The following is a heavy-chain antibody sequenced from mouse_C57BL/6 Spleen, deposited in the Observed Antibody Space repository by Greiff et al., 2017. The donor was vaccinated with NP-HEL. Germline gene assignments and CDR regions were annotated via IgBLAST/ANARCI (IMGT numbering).Heavy chain of an antibody. Sequence: QVQLKESGAELVRPGTSVKVSCKASGYAFTNYLIEWVKQRPGQGLEWIGVINPGSGGTNYNEKFKGKATLTADKSSSTAYMQLSSLTSEDSAVYFCAREGYYYDYDGYAMDDWGQGTSVTVSS. V-gene: IGHV1-54*01. J-gene: IGHJ4*01. CDR3: AREGYYYDYDGYAMDD. CDR1: GYAFTNYL. D-gene: IGHD2-4*01. CDR2: INPGSGGT.